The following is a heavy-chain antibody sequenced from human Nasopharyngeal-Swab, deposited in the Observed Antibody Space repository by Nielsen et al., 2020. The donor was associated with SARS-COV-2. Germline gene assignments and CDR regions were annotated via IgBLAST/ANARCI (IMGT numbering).Heavy chain of an antibody. CDR3: ARDVAIVGATLEN. V-gene: IGHV3-48*02. D-gene: IGHD1-26*01. J-gene: IGHJ4*02. Sequence: GVSLKISCAASEFTMSRNGMHWVRQAPGKGLEWVAYISSSSSTSYYADSVKGRFTISRDNPKNSLYLQMNSLRDEDTALYYCARDVAIVGATLENWGQGTLVTVSS. CDR2: ISSSSSTS. CDR1: EFTMSRNG.